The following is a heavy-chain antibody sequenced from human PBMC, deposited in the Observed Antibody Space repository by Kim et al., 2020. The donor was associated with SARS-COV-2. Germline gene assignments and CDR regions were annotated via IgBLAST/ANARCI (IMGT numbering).Heavy chain of an antibody. CDR3: ARFMGYFDY. D-gene: IGHD3-10*01. V-gene: IGHV3-23*03. J-gene: IGHJ4*02. CDR2: GSST. Sequence: GSSTYYADSGKGRFTISRDNSKNTLYLQMNSLRAEDTAVYYCARFMGYFDYWGQGTLVTVSS.